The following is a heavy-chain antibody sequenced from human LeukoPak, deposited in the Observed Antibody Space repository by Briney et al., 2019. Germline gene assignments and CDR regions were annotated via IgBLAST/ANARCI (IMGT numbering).Heavy chain of an antibody. CDR1: GYTFTDFG. CDR2: VSTYNGDT. CDR3: ARAESMALYFLY. V-gene: IGHV1-18*01. J-gene: IGHJ1*01. Sequence: ASVKVSCKASGYTFTDFGFIWVRQAPGQGLEWMGWVSTYNGDTDYAKKFQDRVTMTTESSTQTTFMELRNLRSDDTAVYYCARAESMALYFLYWGQGTLVSVSA. D-gene: IGHD1-14*01.